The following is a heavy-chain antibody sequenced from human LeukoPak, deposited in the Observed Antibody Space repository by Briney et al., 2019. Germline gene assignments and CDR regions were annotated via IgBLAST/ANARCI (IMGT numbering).Heavy chain of an antibody. D-gene: IGHD6-13*01. CDR1: GGSIRSSNW. CDR2: LYQGGFT. CDR3: ARKISAAGSRWFDP. Sequence: SGTLSLTCAVSGGSIRSSNWWSWVRQTPGKGLEWIGELYQGGFTNYNPALKSRVTISVDTSETQISLKMSSVTAADTAVYYCARKISAAGSRWFDPWGQGTLVTVSS. J-gene: IGHJ5*02. V-gene: IGHV4-4*02.